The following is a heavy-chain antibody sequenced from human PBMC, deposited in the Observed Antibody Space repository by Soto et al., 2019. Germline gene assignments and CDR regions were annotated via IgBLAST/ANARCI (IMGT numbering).Heavy chain of an antibody. V-gene: IGHV4-4*07. CDR1: AGSISNYY. D-gene: IGHD3-9*01. J-gene: IGHJ5*02. Sequence: SETLSLTCIVSAGSISNYYWSWIRQPAGKGLEWIGRIDFSGITNYNPSLKSRVTMSIDTSKKQFSLNLSSVTAADTAVYYCARDTSPGLHDILTGYYWFDPWGQGTLVTVS. CDR3: ARDTSPGLHDILTGYYWFDP. CDR2: IDFSGIT.